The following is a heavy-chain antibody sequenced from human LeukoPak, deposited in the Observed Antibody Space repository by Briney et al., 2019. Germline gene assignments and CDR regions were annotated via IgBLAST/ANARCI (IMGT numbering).Heavy chain of an antibody. V-gene: IGHV1-3*01. CDR1: GYTFTSYA. J-gene: IGHJ5*02. D-gene: IGHD3/OR15-3a*01. Sequence: VASVKVSCKASGYTFTSYAMNWVRQAPGQRLEWMGWINAGNGNTKYSQKFRGRVTITRDTSASTAYMELSRLRSEDTAVYYCARDKRTSFDPWGQGTLVTVSS. CDR3: ARDKRTSFDP. CDR2: INAGNGNT.